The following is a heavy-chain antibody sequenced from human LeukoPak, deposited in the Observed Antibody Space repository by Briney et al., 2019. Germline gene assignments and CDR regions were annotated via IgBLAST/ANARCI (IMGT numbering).Heavy chain of an antibody. J-gene: IGHJ4*02. CDR2: IKQDGSEK. D-gene: IGHD3-22*01. CDR3: ARATYYYDSSDYYPLGY. CDR1: GFTFSSYW. Sequence: GGSLRLSCAASGFTFSSYWMSWVRQAPGKGLEWVANIKQDGSEKYYVDSVKGRFTISGDNAKNSLYLQMNSLRAEDTAVYYRARATYYYDSSDYYPLGYWGQGTLVTVSS. V-gene: IGHV3-7*01.